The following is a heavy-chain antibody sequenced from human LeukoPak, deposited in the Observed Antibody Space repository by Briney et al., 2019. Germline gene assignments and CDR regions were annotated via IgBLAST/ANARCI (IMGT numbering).Heavy chain of an antibody. J-gene: IGHJ4*02. D-gene: IGHD5-12*01. CDR1: GFLFSNSW. CDR2: INQDGSAK. Sequence: PGGSLRLSCADSGFLFSNSWMAWVRQAPGRGLEWLANINQDGSAKTCVDSVEGRFTISRDNAKNSLYLQMNSLRAEDTAMYYCARDSGYNAFDYWGQGTLVTVSS. CDR3: ARDSGYNAFDY. V-gene: IGHV3-7*05.